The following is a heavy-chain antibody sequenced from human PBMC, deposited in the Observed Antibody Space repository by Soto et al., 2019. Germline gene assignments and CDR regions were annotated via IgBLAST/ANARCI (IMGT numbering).Heavy chain of an antibody. Sequence: LRLSCAASGFTFDNYGMSWVRQAPGKGPEWVSSISYSGDLYYADSVKGRFTISRDNSKNTLSLQMNSLRAEDTAVYYCAKGGLISTSCYFHYWGQGTLVTVSS. CDR1: GFTFDNYG. CDR3: AKGGLISTSCYFHY. D-gene: IGHD2-2*01. J-gene: IGHJ4*02. CDR2: ISYSGDL. V-gene: IGHV3-23*01.